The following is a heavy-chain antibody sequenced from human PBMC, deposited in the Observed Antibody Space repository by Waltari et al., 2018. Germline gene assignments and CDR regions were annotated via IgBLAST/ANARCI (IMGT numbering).Heavy chain of an antibody. Sequence: EVQLVESGGGLIQPGGSLGLSCAASGFPVSSNFMTWVRQAPGKGLEYVSVIYSGGDTYYAASVKGRFTISRDNSKNTLYLQMNSLRAEDTAVYFCAGRTGDYFDYWGQGTLVTVSS. V-gene: IGHV3-53*01. CDR2: IYSGGDT. J-gene: IGHJ4*02. CDR3: AGRTGDYFDY. CDR1: GFPVSSNF.